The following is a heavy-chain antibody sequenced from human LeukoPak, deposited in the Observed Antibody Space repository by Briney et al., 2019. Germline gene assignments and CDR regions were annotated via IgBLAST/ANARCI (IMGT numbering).Heavy chain of an antibody. CDR3: ARLKGYRTVYDY. V-gene: IGHV3-7*02. D-gene: IGHD3/OR15-3a*01. J-gene: IGHJ4*02. Sequence: PAGSLRLSCEASGFTFNSHWMSWVRQAPGKGLEWVASINQDKTALTYVDSLRGRFTISRDDARSLLYLQMSSLRAEDTAVYFCARLKGYRTVYDYWGPGTLVTVSS. CDR2: INQDKTAL. CDR1: GFTFNSHW.